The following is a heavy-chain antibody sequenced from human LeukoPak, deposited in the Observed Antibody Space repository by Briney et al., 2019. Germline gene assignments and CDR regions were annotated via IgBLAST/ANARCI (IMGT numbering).Heavy chain of an antibody. V-gene: IGHV4-59*08. Sequence: PSETLSLTCTVSGGSIKTYYWSWIRQPPGKGLEWIGFFYYSGSTKYNSSLKSRVTISVDTFKNQFSLKLSSVTAADTAVYYCARQSGSYVHYWGQGTLVTVSS. CDR2: FYYSGST. CDR1: GGSIKTYY. J-gene: IGHJ4*02. CDR3: ARQSGSYVHY. D-gene: IGHD1-26*01.